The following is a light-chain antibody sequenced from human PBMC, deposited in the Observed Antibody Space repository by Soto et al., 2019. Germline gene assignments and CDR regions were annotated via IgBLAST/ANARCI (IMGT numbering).Light chain of an antibody. CDR2: GDS. V-gene: IGLV3-21*02. Sequence: SYELTQPPSVSVAPGQTARITCGGNNIGSTSVHWYQQKPGQAPVLVVYGDSDRPSGIPERFSGSNSGNTATLTIYRVEAGDEADYYCQVWNSTSDHVVFGGGTKVTVL. CDR1: NIGSTS. J-gene: IGLJ2*01. CDR3: QVWNSTSDHVV.